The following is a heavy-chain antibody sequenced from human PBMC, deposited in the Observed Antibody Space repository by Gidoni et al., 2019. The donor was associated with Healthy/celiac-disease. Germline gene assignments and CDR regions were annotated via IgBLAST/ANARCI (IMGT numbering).Heavy chain of an antibody. CDR1: GGSISSSSYY. J-gene: IGHJ4*02. CDR3: ARPVGATNYFDY. Sequence: QLQLQESGPGLVKPSETLSLTCTVSGGSISSSSYYWGWIRQPPGKGLEWIGSIYYSGSTYYNPSLKSRVTISVDTSKNQFSLKLSSVTAADTAVYYCARPVGATNYFDYWGQGTLVTVSS. CDR2: IYYSGST. D-gene: IGHD1-26*01. V-gene: IGHV4-39*01.